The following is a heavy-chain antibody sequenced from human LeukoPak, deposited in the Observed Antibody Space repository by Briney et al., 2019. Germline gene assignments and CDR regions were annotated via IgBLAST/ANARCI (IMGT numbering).Heavy chain of an antibody. Sequence: GGSLRLSCAGSGFTFSSYWMSWIRQAPGKGPEWVANIKQDGREKHYVDSVKGRFTISRDNAKNSLYLQMNSLRAEDTAVYYCTTSRPKVREGDQWGQGPLVTVSS. CDR2: IKQDGREK. V-gene: IGHV3-7*03. D-gene: IGHD3-10*01. CDR3: TTSRPKVREGDQ. J-gene: IGHJ4*02. CDR1: GFTFSSYW.